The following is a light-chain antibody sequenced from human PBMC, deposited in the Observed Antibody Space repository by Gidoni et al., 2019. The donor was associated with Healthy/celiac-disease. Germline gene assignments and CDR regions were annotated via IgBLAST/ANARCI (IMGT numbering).Light chain of an antibody. Sequence: DIQMTQSPSSLSASVGDRVTITCRASQSISSYLNWYQQKPGKAPKLLIYAAASLQSGVPSRFRGSGSGTDFTLTISSLQPEDFATYYWQQSYSTPNTFGQXTRLEIQ. CDR1: QSISSY. CDR2: AAA. J-gene: IGKJ5*01. V-gene: IGKV1-39*01. CDR3: QQSYSTPNT.